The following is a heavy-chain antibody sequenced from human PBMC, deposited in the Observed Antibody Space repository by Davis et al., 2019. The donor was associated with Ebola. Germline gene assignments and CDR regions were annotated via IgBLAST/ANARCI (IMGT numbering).Heavy chain of an antibody. Sequence: GGSLRLSCAASGITLNDYAMHWVRQVRGKGLEWVSLISGDGGRTYYADSVKGRFTISRDNSKNSLYLQMNSLRTEDTAFYYCAKALAYHGMDVWGQGTTVTVSS. J-gene: IGHJ6*02. V-gene: IGHV3-43*02. CDR3: AKALAYHGMDV. CDR1: GITLNDYA. CDR2: ISGDGGRT. D-gene: IGHD6-13*01.